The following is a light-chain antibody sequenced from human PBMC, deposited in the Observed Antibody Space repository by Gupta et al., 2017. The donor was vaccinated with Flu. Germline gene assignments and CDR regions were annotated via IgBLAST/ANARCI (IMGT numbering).Light chain of an antibody. CDR3: QSFDSNQSDGGV. V-gene: IGLV1-40*01. J-gene: IGLJ2*01. Sequence: RVPISCTGGSSHIGAHYDVRWYHHVPGTAPPLLLSGNNIRPSGVPARFSGSKSGPSASLAITGLQAEDAADYYCQSFDSNQSDGGVFGGGT. CDR2: GNN. CDR1: SSHIGAHYD.